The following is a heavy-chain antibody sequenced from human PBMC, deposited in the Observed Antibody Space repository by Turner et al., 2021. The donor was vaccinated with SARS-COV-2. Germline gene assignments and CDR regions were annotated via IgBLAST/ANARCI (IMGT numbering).Heavy chain of an antibody. J-gene: IGHJ5*01. Sequence: QLQLQESGPGLVRPSETLSLICTVSGDSISTSHDYWGWIRQPPGKGLEWIGSIEYSGRTFYNPSVKSRVTISVDTSKNDFSLQLSSVTAADTAVYYCMRHDHYGSASINWFNSWGQGTLVTVSS. V-gene: IGHV4-39*01. CDR3: MRHDHYGSASINWFNS. D-gene: IGHD3-10*01. CDR2: IEYSGRT. CDR1: GDSISTSHDY.